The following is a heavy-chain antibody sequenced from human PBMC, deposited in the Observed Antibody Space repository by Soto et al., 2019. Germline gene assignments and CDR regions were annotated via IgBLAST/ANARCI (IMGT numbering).Heavy chain of an antibody. J-gene: IGHJ4*02. Sequence: SHTLSLTFAISGYSVSSNSAAWNWIRQSPSRGLEWLGRTYYRSKWFNGYAVSMKSRITINPDTSKNQFSLQLDSVTPDDTAVYYCVRLVGGAADFWGQGTLVTVSS. CDR3: VRLVGGAADF. CDR2: TYYRSKWFN. D-gene: IGHD1-26*01. V-gene: IGHV6-1*01. CDR1: GYSVSSNSAA.